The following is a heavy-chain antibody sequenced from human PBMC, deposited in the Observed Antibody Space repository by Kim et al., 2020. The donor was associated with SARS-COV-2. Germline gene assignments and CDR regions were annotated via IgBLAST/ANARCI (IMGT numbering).Heavy chain of an antibody. J-gene: IGHJ4*02. D-gene: IGHD2-2*02. V-gene: IGHV4-59*08. CDR3: ARQGCSSTSCYNFDY. Sequence: PPPQRRVPISVDTSKNPFSLKLSSVTAADTAVYYCARQGCSSTSCYNFDYWGQGTLVTVSS.